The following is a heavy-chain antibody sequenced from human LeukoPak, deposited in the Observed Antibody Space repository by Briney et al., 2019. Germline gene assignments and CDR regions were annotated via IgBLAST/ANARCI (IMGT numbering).Heavy chain of an antibody. D-gene: IGHD5-18*01. CDR2: ISYDGRNK. Sequence: PSGTLRLSCAASGFTISSYGMHWVRQAPGQGLEWVVAISYDGRNKEYVDSVKGRFTISRDNSKNTMYVQMNSLRAEDTAVYYCAKDRRYSHGFDYWGQGTLVTVSS. V-gene: IGHV3-30*18. CDR1: GFTISSYG. CDR3: AKDRRYSHGFDY. J-gene: IGHJ4*02.